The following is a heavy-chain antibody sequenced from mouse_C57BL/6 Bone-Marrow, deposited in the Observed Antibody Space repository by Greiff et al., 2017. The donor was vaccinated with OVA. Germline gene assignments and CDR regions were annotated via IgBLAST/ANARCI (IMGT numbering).Heavy chain of an antibody. CDR2: IRSKSSNYAT. V-gene: IGHV10-3*01. Sequence: EVQGVESGGGLVQPKGSLKLSCAASGFTFNTYAMHWVRQAPGKGLEWVARIRSKSSNYATYYADSVKDRFTISRDDSQSMLYLQMNNLKTEDTAMYYCVREIRYGSSPFYYAMDYWGQGTSVTVSS. D-gene: IGHD1-1*01. CDR3: VREIRYGSSPFYYAMDY. CDR1: GFTFNTYA. J-gene: IGHJ4*01.